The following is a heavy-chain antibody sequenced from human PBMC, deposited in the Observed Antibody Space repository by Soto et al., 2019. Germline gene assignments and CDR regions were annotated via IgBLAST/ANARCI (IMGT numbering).Heavy chain of an antibody. D-gene: IGHD3-10*01. Sequence: GGSLRLSCAASGFTFDDYAMHWVRQAPGKGLEWVSGISWNSGSIGYADSVKGRFTISRDNAKNSLYLQMNSLRAEDTALYYCAKDFSVWFGGGLAFDIWGQGTMVTVSS. CDR3: AKDFSVWFGGGLAFDI. CDR2: ISWNSGSI. CDR1: GFTFDDYA. V-gene: IGHV3-9*01. J-gene: IGHJ3*02.